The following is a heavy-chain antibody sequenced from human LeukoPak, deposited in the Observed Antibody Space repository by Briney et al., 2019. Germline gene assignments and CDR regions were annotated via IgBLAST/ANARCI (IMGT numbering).Heavy chain of an antibody. D-gene: IGHD6-19*01. J-gene: IGHJ4*02. CDR2: IYYNGST. V-gene: IGHV4-30-4*01. Sequence: SQTLSLTCTVSADSISSGDHYWSWIRQPPGKGLEWIGYIYYNGSTYYNPSLKSRVTITVDTSKKQFSLKLNSVTAADTAVYYCAREVIRGIAGAEGSRKFDSWGQGTLVTVSS. CDR1: ADSISSGDHY. CDR3: AREVIRGIAGAEGSRKFDS.